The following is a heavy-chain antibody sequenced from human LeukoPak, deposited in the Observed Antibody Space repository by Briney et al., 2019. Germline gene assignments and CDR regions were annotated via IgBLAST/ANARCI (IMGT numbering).Heavy chain of an antibody. V-gene: IGHV3-66*01. CDR1: GFTVSSNY. J-gene: IGHJ5*02. CDR3: ARDKKVDWFDH. Sequence: PGGSLRLSCAASGFTVSSNYMSWVRQAPGKGLEWVSVIYSGGSTYYADSVKGRFTISRDNSKNTLYLQMNNLRAEDTAVYYCARDKKVDWFDHWGQGTLVTVSS. CDR2: IYSGGST.